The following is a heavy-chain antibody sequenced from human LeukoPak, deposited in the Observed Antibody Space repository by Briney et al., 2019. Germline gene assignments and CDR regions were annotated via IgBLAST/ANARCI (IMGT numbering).Heavy chain of an antibody. Sequence: GGSLRLSCAASGFTFSNYAMSWVRQAPGKGLEWVSAISGSGGSTYYADSVKGRFTISRDNSKNTLYLQMNSLRAEDTAVYYCAKHHYDFWSGSINWGQGTLVTVSS. CDR3: AKHHYDFWSGSIN. J-gene: IGHJ4*02. D-gene: IGHD3-3*01. V-gene: IGHV3-23*01. CDR2: ISGSGGST. CDR1: GFTFSNYA.